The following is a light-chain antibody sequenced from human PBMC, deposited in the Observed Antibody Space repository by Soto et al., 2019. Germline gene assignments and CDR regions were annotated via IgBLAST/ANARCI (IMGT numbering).Light chain of an antibody. J-gene: IGKJ1*01. CDR1: QSVSSSY. Sequence: ENVLTHSPGTLSLYPCERAALSSSASQSVSSSYLAWYQQKPGQAPRLLIYGASSRATGIPDRFSGSGSGTDFTLTISRLEPEDFAVYYCQQYGSSSWTFGQGTKVDIK. CDR3: QQYGSSSWT. CDR2: GAS. V-gene: IGKV3-20*01.